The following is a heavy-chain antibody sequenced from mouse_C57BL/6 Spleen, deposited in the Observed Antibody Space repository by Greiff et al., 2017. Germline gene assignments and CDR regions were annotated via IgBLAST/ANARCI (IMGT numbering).Heavy chain of an antibody. CDR1: GYTFTDHT. CDR2: IYPRDGST. V-gene: IGHV1-78*01. CDR3: ARREWGYDVYFDY. D-gene: IGHD2-3*01. J-gene: IGHJ2*01. Sequence: VQLQESDAELVKPGASVKISCKVSGYTFTDHTIHWMKQRPEQGLEWIGYIYPRDGSTKYNEKFKGKATLTADKSSSTAYMQLNSLTSEDSAVYFCARREWGYDVYFDYWGQGTTLTVSS.